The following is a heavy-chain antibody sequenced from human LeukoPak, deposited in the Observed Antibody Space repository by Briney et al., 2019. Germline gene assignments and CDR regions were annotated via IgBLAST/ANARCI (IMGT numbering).Heavy chain of an antibody. CDR2: FDPEDGET. CDR3: ATTLTLFWFDP. J-gene: IGHJ5*02. Sequence: ASVKVSCKVSGYTLTELSMHWVRQAPGEGLEWVGGFDPEDGETIYAQTFQGRVTMTEDTSTDTAYMELSSLRSEDTAVYYCATTLTLFWFDPWGQGTLVTVSS. CDR1: GYTLTELS. V-gene: IGHV1-24*01.